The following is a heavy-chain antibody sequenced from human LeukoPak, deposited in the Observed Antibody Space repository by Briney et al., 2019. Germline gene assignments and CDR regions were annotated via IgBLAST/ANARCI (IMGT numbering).Heavy chain of an antibody. Sequence: PGGSLRLSCAASGFTFSSYSMNWVRQAPGKGLEWVSYISSSSSTIYYADSVKGRFTISRDNAKNSLYLQMNSLRAEDTAVYYCARQTGYYDFWSGYTQHWGQGTLVTVSS. CDR1: GFTFSSYS. D-gene: IGHD3-3*01. CDR3: ARQTGYYDFWSGYTQH. CDR2: ISSSSSTI. V-gene: IGHV3-48*04. J-gene: IGHJ1*01.